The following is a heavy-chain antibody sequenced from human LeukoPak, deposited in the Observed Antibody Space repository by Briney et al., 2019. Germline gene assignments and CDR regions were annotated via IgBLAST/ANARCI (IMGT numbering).Heavy chain of an antibody. CDR2: ISYDGSNK. D-gene: IGHD6-19*01. CDR3: ARANEVAGRGVGWFDP. Sequence: GRSLRLSCAASGFTFSSYAMHWVRQAPGKGLEWVAVISYDGSNKYYADSVKGRFTISRDNPKNTLYLQMNSLRAEDTAVYYCARANEVAGRGVGWFDPWGQGTLVTVSS. CDR1: GFTFSSYA. J-gene: IGHJ5*02. V-gene: IGHV3-30-3*01.